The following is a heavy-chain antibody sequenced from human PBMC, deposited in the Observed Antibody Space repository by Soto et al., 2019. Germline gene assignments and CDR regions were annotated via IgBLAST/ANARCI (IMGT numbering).Heavy chain of an antibody. D-gene: IGHD2-2*01. Sequence: PVGSLRLSCAASGFTFSSYAMHWVRQAPGKGLEWVAVISYDGSNKYYADSVKGRFTISRDNSKNTLYLQMNSLRAEDTAAYYCARERVLSEVPAARPFYYYYGMDVWGQGTTVTVSS. CDR1: GFTFSSYA. CDR3: ARERVLSEVPAARPFYYYYGMDV. V-gene: IGHV3-30-3*01. CDR2: ISYDGSNK. J-gene: IGHJ6*02.